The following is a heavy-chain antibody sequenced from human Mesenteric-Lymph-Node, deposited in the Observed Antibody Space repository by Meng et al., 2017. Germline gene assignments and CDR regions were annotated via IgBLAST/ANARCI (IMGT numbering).Heavy chain of an antibody. CDR2: IYHSGST. CDR1: GGSISSSNW. D-gene: IGHD2-21*01. J-gene: IGHJ5*02. V-gene: IGHV4-4*02. Sequence: VQLQGSGPGRGKPSGTLSLTCAVSGGSISSSNWWSWVRQPPGKGLEWIGEIYHSGSTNYNPSLKSRVTISVDKSKNQFSLKLSSVTAADTAVYYCARVPDISWLGRSGLDPWGQGTLVTVSS. CDR3: ARVPDISWLGRSGLDP.